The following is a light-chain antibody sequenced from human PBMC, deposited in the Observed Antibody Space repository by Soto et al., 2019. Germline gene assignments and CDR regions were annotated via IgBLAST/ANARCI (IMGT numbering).Light chain of an antibody. CDR1: SSDVGGYDY. V-gene: IGLV2-14*01. CDR2: DVS. Sequence: QSALTQPASVSGSPGQSITISCTGTSSDVGGYDYVSWYQQHPGKAPKLIIYDVSNRPSGVSNRFSGFKSGNTASLTISGLQADDEADYYCSSYTTSSTVFGGGTKLTVL. J-gene: IGLJ2*01. CDR3: SSYTTSSTV.